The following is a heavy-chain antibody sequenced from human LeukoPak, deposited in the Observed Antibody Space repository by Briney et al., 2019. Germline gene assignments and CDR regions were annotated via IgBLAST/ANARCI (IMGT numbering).Heavy chain of an antibody. CDR1: GFTFSSYA. CDR3: ARGGKVDPFDY. V-gene: IGHV3-64*01. D-gene: IGHD3-16*01. Sequence: GGSLRLSCAASGFTFSSYAMHWVRQAPGKGLEYVSAISSNGGSTYYANSVKGRFTISRDNSKNTLYLQMGSLRAEDMAVYYCARGGKVDPFDYWGQGTLVTVSS. J-gene: IGHJ4*02. CDR2: ISSNGGST.